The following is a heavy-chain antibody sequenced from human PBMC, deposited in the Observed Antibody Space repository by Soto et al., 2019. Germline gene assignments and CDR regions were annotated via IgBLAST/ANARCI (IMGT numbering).Heavy chain of an antibody. J-gene: IGHJ6*02. CDR2: TYYRSKWYN. CDR1: GDSVSSNSAA. Sequence: SQTLSLTCAISGDSVSSNSAAWNWIRQSPSRGLEWLGRTYYRSKWYNDYAVSVKSRITINPDTSKNQFSLQLNSVTPEDTAVYYCARADNYDFWSGYYAGDYYYGMDGWGQGTTVTVSS. D-gene: IGHD3-3*01. CDR3: ARADNYDFWSGYYAGDYYYGMDG. V-gene: IGHV6-1*01.